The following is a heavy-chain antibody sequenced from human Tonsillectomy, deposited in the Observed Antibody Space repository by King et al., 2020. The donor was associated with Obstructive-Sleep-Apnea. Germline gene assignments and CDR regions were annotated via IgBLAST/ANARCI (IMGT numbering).Heavy chain of an antibody. CDR2: TSYDGNNK. J-gene: IGHJ6*02. CDR1: GFTFSTYA. Sequence: VQLVESVGGVVQPGRSLRLSCAASGFTFSTYAMQWVRQAPGKGLEWVAVTSYDGNNKYYADSVKGRFTISRDNSKNTLFLQMNSLRVEDTAVYYCATQPYYYYSSGYRRNYGIDVWGQGTTVTVSS. D-gene: IGHD3-22*01. V-gene: IGHV3-30*04. CDR3: ATQPYYYYSSGYRRNYGIDV.